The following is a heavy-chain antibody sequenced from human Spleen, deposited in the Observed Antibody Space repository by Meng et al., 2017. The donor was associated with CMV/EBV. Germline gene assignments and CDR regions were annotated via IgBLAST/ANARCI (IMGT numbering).Heavy chain of an antibody. CDR1: GFTFSRYW. CDR3: ARPLDGYSKSYFYYGMDV. D-gene: IGHD5-24*01. J-gene: IGHJ6*02. CDR2: IKQDGSEK. V-gene: IGHV3-7*01. Sequence: GESLKISCAASGFTFSRYWMHWVRQAPGKGLKWVANIKQDGSEKYYVDSVKGRFTISRDNAENSLYLQMNNLRAEDTAVYYCARPLDGYSKSYFYYGMDVWGQGTTVTVSS.